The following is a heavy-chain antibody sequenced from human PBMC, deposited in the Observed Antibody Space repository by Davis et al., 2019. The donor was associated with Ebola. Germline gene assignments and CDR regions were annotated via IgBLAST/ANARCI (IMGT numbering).Heavy chain of an antibody. D-gene: IGHD1-26*01. CDR3: ARSGSYSVACDY. J-gene: IGHJ4*02. CDR1: GYTFTSYD. V-gene: IGHV1-8*01. CDR2: MNPNSGNT. Sequence: ASVKVSCKASGYTFTSYDINWVRQATGQGLEWMGWMNPNSGNTGYAQKFQGRVTMTRNTSISTAYMELSSLRSEDTAVYYCARSGSYSVACDYWGQGTLVTVSS.